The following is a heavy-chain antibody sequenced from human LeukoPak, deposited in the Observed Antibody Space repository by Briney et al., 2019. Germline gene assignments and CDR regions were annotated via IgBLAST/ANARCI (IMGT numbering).Heavy chain of an antibody. CDR1: GGTFSSYA. J-gene: IGHJ3*02. CDR2: IIPIFGTA. Sequence: SVKVSCKASGGTFSSYAISWVRQAPGQGLEWMGGIIPIFGTANYAQKFQGRVTITADKFTSTAYMELSSLRSEDTAVYYCARGLAYYYGSGSYLMRGAFDIWGQGTMVTVSS. V-gene: IGHV1-69*06. CDR3: ARGLAYYYGSGSYLMRGAFDI. D-gene: IGHD3-10*01.